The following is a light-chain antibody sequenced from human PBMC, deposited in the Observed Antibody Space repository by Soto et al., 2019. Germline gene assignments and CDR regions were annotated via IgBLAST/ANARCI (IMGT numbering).Light chain of an antibody. V-gene: IGLV2-11*01. Sequence: QSALTQPRSVSGSPGQSVSISCTGTTSDVGSYNYVSWCQQHPGKAPRLMIYDVRKRPSGVPDRFSGSKSGNTASLTISGLRAEDEADYYCCSYAGSYVWVFGGGTKLTVL. J-gene: IGLJ3*02. CDR2: DVR. CDR3: CSYAGSYVWV. CDR1: TSDVGSYNY.